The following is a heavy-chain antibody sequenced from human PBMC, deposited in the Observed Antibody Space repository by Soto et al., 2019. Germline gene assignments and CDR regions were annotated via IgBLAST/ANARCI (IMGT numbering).Heavy chain of an antibody. Sequence: ASVKVSCKASGYTFTHYYIHWVRQAPGQGLEWMGIINPNGGITTYAQKFRAGFSMTRDTSTSTVYLELSSLRSEGSAVYYCATSVNSAMAFDYWGQGTLVTVSS. CDR1: GYTFTHYY. CDR3: ATSVNSAMAFDY. D-gene: IGHD5-18*01. CDR2: INPNGGIT. V-gene: IGHV1-46*01. J-gene: IGHJ4*02.